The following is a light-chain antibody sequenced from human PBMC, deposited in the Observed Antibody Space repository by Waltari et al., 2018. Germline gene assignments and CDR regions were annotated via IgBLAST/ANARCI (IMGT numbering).Light chain of an antibody. CDR2: DDS. Sequence: QSALTQPAAASGSPGPAITISCTGTRIGIGTFNLVSWYQQFPGNAPQLIIFDDSRWPSGVSSRFSASKSGDMASLTISGLQREDEAQYHCCSYGTSNTVVLFGGGTQLTVL. V-gene: IGLV2-23*01. CDR1: RIGIGTFNL. CDR3: CSYGTSNTVVL. J-gene: IGLJ2*01.